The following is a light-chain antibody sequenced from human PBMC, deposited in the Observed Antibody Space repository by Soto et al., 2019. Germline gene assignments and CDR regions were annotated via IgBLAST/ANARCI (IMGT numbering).Light chain of an antibody. CDR1: SSNIGAGYD. J-gene: IGLJ1*01. CDR2: GDT. V-gene: IGLV1-40*01. Sequence: QSVLTQPPSVSGAPGQRVTISCTGSSSNIGAGYDVHWYQQLPGTAPKLLIYGDTNRPSGVPDRFSGSKSGTSASLAITGLQAEDEGDYYCQYYERRMSGIYVFGNGTKVTV. CDR3: QYYERRMSGIYV.